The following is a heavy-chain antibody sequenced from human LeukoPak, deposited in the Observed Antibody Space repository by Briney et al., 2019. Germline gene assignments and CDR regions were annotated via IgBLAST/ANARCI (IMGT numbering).Heavy chain of an antibody. Sequence: GRSLRLSCAASGFTFSTHALHWVRQAAGRGLEWLAVISHDGNNKYYADSVKGRFSISRDNSKSTVYLQMNSLRADDTAVYYCARDFLYCSSTSCYDNWGQGTLVTVSS. V-gene: IGHV3-30-3*01. CDR1: GFTFSTHA. D-gene: IGHD2-2*01. CDR2: ISHDGNNK. J-gene: IGHJ4*02. CDR3: ARDFLYCSSTSCYDN.